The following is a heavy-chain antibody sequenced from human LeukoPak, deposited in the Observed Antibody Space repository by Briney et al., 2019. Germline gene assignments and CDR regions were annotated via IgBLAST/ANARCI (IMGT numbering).Heavy chain of an antibody. CDR3: AREVVLSTSAWFEY. J-gene: IGHJ4*02. V-gene: IGHV3-7*01. Sequence: GGSLRLSCAASGFTFSSYAMSWVRQAPGKGLEWVANIKEDGTEKYYQDSVKGRFTISRDNAKNSLYLQMNSLRAEDTAVYYCAREVVLSTSAWFEYWGQGTLVTVSS. CDR2: IKEDGTEK. CDR1: GFTFSSYA. D-gene: IGHD3-22*01.